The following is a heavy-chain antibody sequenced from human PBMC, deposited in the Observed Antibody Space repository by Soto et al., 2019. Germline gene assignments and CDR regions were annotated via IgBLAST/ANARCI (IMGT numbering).Heavy chain of an antibody. CDR2: IFYSGST. D-gene: IGHD1-26*01. CDR1: GGSISSYY. Sequence: SEALSLTCTVSGGSISSYYWSWIRQPPGRGREWIGYIFYSGSTNYNPSLKSRVTISVDTSKNQFSLKLSSVTAADTAVYYCARGGCELLFLFDYWGQGTLVTVSS. J-gene: IGHJ4*02. CDR3: ARGGCELLFLFDY. V-gene: IGHV4-59*01.